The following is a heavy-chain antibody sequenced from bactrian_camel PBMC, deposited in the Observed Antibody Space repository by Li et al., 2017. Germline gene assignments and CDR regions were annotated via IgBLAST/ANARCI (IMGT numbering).Heavy chain of an antibody. J-gene: IGHJ4*01. D-gene: IGHD4*01. V-gene: IGHV3S55*01. CDR2: IGIDGTT. Sequence: QVQLVESGGGSVQAGGSLTLSCVASGDTIGRYCMAWFRQSPQTSWLERERVARIGIDGTTTYADSVKGRFTISRDNAKNTVHLQMNNLKPEDTAMYYCTTDPVLCGADYDDGTPNWGQGTQVTVS. CDR3: TTDPVLCGADYDDGTPN. CDR1: GDTIGRYC.